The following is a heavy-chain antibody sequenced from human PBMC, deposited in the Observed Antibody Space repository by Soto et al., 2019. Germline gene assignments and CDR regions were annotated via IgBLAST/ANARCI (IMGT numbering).Heavy chain of an antibody. CDR2: IYWDDDK. CDR1: VFSLSTGGVG. J-gene: IGHJ6*02. CDR3: AHRRCGGDCVQCYAVHYSYGMDV. D-gene: IGHD2-21*02. Sequence: QITLKESGPTLVKPTQTLTMTCTFSVFSLSTGGVGVGWIRQPPGTALEWLALIYWDDDKRYSPSLKIRLTITKATSKKQVVLTMTNMDPVDTGTYYWAHRRCGGDCVQCYAVHYSYGMDVWGQGTTVTVSS. V-gene: IGHV2-5*02.